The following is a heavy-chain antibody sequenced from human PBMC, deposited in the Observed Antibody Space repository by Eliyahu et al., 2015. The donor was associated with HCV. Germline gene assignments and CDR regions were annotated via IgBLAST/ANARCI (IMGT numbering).Heavy chain of an antibody. CDR1: GLTFSNYW. CDR2: VNPDGTDT. CDR3: IRDTSASF. Sequence: EVHLVESGGGXVQPGGSLRLSCAASGLTFSNYWMQWVRQAPGEGLVWVSRVNPDGTDTTYADSVKGRFSVSRDNAKSTLYLQMNGLRVDDTAVYYCIRDTSASFWGQGTLVTVSS. V-gene: IGHV3-74*03. J-gene: IGHJ4*02. D-gene: IGHD2-2*01.